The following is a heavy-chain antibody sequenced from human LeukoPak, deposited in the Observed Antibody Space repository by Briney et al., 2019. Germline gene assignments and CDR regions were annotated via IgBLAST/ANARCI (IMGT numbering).Heavy chain of an antibody. CDR1: GGSFSGYY. V-gene: IGHV4-34*01. J-gene: IGHJ4*02. CDR2: INHSGST. Sequence: PSETLSLTCAVYGGSFSGYYWSWIRQPPGKGLEWIGEINHSGSTNYNPSLKSRVTISVDTSKNQFSLKLSSVTAADTAVYYCARHGVDGRYYGSGSFRTNFDYWGQGTLVTVSS. CDR3: ARHGVDGRYYGSGSFRTNFDY. D-gene: IGHD3-10*01.